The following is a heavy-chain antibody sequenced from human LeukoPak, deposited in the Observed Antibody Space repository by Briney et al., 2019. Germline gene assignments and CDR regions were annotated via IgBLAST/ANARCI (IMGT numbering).Heavy chain of an antibody. D-gene: IGHD4/OR15-4a*01. J-gene: IGHJ6*03. Sequence: GRSLRLSCAASGFTFSSYGMHWVRQAPGKGLEWVAVISYDGSNKYYADSVKGRFTISRDNAKNSLYLQMNSLRAEDTAVYYCARDANPGGDYYYYYMDVWGKGTTVTVSS. CDR3: ARDANPGGDYYYYYMDV. CDR2: ISYDGSNK. V-gene: IGHV3-30*03. CDR1: GFTFSSYG.